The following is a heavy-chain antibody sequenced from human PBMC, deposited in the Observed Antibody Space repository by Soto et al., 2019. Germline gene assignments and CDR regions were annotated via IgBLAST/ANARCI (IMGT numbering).Heavy chain of an antibody. V-gene: IGHV3-33*01. CDR2: IWYDGSNK. J-gene: IGHJ4*02. CDR1: GFIFNDYG. D-gene: IGHD2-15*01. CDR3: ARGCCSGRNCYSNQRSFDL. Sequence: QVQLVESGGGVVQPGRSLRLSCAASGFIFNDYGMHWVRQAPGKGLEWVSAIWYDGSNKYYADSVKGRFTFSRDNTKNTMTLQMNRLSVEDTAVYYRARGCCSGRNCYSNQRSFDLWGKGTLVTVSS.